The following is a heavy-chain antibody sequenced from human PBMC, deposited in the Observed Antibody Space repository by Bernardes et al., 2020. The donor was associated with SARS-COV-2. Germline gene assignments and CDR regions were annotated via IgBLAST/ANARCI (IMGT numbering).Heavy chain of an antibody. D-gene: IGHD6-19*01. CDR2: IYPGDSDT. CDR1: GYSFTSYW. CDR3: ARQLWGSGWDDAFDI. Sequence: GESLKISCKGSGYSFTSYWIGWVRQMPGKGLEWMGIIYPGDSDTRYSPSFQGQVTISADKSISTAYLQWSSLKASDTAMYYCARQLWGSGWDDAFDIWGQGTMVTVSS. J-gene: IGHJ3*02. V-gene: IGHV5-51*01.